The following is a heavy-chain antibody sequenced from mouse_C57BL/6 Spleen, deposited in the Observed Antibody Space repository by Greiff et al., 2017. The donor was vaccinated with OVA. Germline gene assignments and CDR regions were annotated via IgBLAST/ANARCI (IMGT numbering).Heavy chain of an antibody. D-gene: IGHD1-1*01. CDR2: IYPGDGDT. CDR3: ARDYYGSPYAMDY. J-gene: IGHJ4*01. V-gene: IGHV1-82*01. Sequence: QVQLQQSGPELVKPGASVKISCKASGYAFSSSWMNWVKQRPGKGLEWIGRIYPGDGDTNYNGKFKGKATLTADKSSSTAYMQLSSLTSEDSAVYFCARDYYGSPYAMDYWGQGTSVTVSS. CDR1: GYAFSSSW.